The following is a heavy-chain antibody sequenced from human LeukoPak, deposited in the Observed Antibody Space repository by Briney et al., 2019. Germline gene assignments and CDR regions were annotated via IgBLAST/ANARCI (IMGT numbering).Heavy chain of an antibody. Sequence: ASVKVSCKASGYTFTGYYMHWVRQAPGQGLEWMGWINPNSGGTNYAQKFQGRVTMTRDTSISTAYMELSRLRSDDTAVYYCARASIAAAGKREYNWFDPWGQGTLVTVSS. J-gene: IGHJ5*02. CDR2: INPNSGGT. CDR3: ARASIAAAGKREYNWFDP. CDR1: GYTFTGYY. D-gene: IGHD6-13*01. V-gene: IGHV1-2*02.